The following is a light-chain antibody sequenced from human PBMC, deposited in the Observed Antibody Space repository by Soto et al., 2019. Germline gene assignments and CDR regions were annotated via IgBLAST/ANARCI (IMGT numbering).Light chain of an antibody. CDR3: QQRRNWPLT. Sequence: EIVLTQSPATLSLSPGERGTLSCRSSQSVSGDLAWYQQRPGQAPSLLIYDAFHRATGIPARFSGSGSGTDFTLTISSLEPEDFAVYYCQQRRNWPLTFGQGTKVEIK. CDR1: QSVSGD. V-gene: IGKV3-11*01. CDR2: DAF. J-gene: IGKJ1*01.